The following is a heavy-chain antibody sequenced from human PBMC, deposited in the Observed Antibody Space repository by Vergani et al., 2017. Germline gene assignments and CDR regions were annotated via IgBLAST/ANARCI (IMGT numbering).Heavy chain of an antibody. Sequence: EVQLVESGGGLVKPGGSLRLSCAASGFTFSSYSMNWVRQAPGKGLEWVSSISSSSSYLYYADSVKGRFTNSRDNAKKSLYLQMNILRAEDTAVYYCARAVGYYYDSSGSYWGQGTLVTVSS. D-gene: IGHD3-22*01. CDR1: GFTFSSYS. CDR2: ISSSSSYL. CDR3: ARAVGYYYDSSGSY. V-gene: IGHV3-21*01. J-gene: IGHJ4*02.